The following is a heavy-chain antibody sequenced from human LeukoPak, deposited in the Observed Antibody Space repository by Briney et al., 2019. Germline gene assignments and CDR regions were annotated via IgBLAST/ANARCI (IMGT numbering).Heavy chain of an antibody. V-gene: IGHV3-21*01. Sequence: GGSLRLSCAASGFTFSSYSMNWVRQAPGKGLEWVSSISSSSSYIYYADSVKGRFTISRDNAKNSLYLQMNSLRAEDTAVYYCAREHYYYDSSGLLDYWGQGTLVTVSS. CDR2: ISSSSSYI. J-gene: IGHJ4*02. CDR3: AREHYYYDSSGLLDY. D-gene: IGHD3-22*01. CDR1: GFTFSSYS.